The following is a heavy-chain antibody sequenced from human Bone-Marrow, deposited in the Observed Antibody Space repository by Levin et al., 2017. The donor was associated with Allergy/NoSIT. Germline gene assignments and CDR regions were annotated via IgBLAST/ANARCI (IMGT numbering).Heavy chain of an antibody. CDR1: SGTISSYY. J-gene: IGHJ6*02. D-gene: IGHD2/OR15-2a*01. V-gene: IGHV4-59*01. CDR2: ISYSGST. Sequence: PSETLSLTCTVSSGTISSYYWSWIRQSPGQGLEWIGHISYSGSTDYNPSLKSRVSISVDKSKNQFSLRLSSVTAADTAGYYCARDRFANGNYSYAMDAWGQGTTVTVSS. CDR3: ARDRFANGNYSYAMDA.